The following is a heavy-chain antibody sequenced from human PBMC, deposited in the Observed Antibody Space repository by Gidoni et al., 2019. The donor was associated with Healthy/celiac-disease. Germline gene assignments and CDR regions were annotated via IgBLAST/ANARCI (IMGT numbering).Heavy chain of an antibody. Sequence: TVSGGSISSYYWRWIRQPPGKGLEWSGYIYYSGSTNYNPSLKSRGTISVDTSKNQFSLKLSSVTAADTAVYYCAREGEVDAFDIWGQGTMVTVSS. CDR2: IYYSGST. D-gene: IGHD1-26*01. CDR3: AREGEVDAFDI. CDR1: GGSISSYY. V-gene: IGHV4-59*01. J-gene: IGHJ3*02.